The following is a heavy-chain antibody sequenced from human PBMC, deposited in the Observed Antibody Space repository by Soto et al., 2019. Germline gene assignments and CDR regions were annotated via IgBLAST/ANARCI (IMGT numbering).Heavy chain of an antibody. CDR1: GFTFSDYY. D-gene: IGHD6-19*01. J-gene: IGHJ4*02. V-gene: IGHV3-11*04. CDR2: ISSSGSTI. Sequence: PGGSLRLSCAASGFTFSDYYMSWIRPAPGKGLEWVSYISSSGSTIYYADSVKGRFTISRDNAKNSLYLQMHSLRAEDTAVYYCARERGSGWTFDYWGQGTLVTVSS. CDR3: ARERGSGWTFDY.